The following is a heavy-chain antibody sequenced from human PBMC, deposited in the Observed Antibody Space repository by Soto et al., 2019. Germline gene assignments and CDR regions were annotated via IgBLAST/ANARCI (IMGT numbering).Heavy chain of an antibody. CDR3: ARMFGSGNSFLDF. CDR1: GFSFSDSY. CDR2: LSESGSST. Sequence: QVQLVESGGGLVKPGGSLRLSCAASGFSFSDSYMSWIRQAPGKGLEWVSYLSESGSSTYYADFVKGRFTISRDNAKNLLYLQMSSLRAEDTAVYYCARMFGSGNSFLDFWGQGTLVTVSS. J-gene: IGHJ4*02. V-gene: IGHV3-11*01. D-gene: IGHD6-19*01.